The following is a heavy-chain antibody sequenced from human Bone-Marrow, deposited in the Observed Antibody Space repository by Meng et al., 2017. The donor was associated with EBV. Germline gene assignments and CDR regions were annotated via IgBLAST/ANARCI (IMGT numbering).Heavy chain of an antibody. Sequence: EVQLLESGGGLVQHGGSLRRSCAASGFTFSSYAMSWVRQAPGKGLEWVSAISGSGGSTYYADSVKGRFTISRDNSKNTLYLQMNSLRAEDTAVYYCAKVIVVVVAASYYFDYRGQGTLVTVS. CDR3: AKVIVVVVAASYYFDY. J-gene: IGHJ4*02. D-gene: IGHD2-15*01. V-gene: IGHV3-23*01. CDR2: ISGSGGST. CDR1: GFTFSSYA.